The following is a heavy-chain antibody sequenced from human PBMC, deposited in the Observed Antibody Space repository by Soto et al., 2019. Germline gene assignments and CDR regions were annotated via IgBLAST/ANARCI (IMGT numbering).Heavy chain of an antibody. J-gene: IGHJ4*02. Sequence: QVKLVQSGAEVKKPGAAVKVSCKASGYTITDYYIHWVRQAPGQGLEWMGWMNPHSGDITYAQRFQGRVTTTRDTSISTAYMELSRLRSDDTAVYYCARGWGDYLDYWGQGTLVTVSS. V-gene: IGHV1-2*02. CDR1: GYTITDYY. D-gene: IGHD3-10*01. CDR3: ARGWGDYLDY. CDR2: MNPHSGDI.